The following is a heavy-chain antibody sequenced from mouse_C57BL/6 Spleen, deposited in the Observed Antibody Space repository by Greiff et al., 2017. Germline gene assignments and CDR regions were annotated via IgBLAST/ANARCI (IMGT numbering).Heavy chain of an antibody. J-gene: IGHJ1*03. D-gene: IGHD1-1*01. CDR2: INYDGSST. Sequence: EVQLVESEGGLVQPGSSMKLSCTASGFTFSDYYMAWVRQVPEKGLEWVANINYDGSSTYYLDSLKSRFIISRDNAKNILYLQMSSLKSEDTATYYCARDRVYYPYWYFDVWGTGTTVTVSS. CDR3: ARDRVYYPYWYFDV. CDR1: GFTFSDYY. V-gene: IGHV5-16*01.